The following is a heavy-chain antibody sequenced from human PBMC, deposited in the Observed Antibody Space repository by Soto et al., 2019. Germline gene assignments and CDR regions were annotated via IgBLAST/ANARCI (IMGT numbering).Heavy chain of an antibody. J-gene: IGHJ4*02. D-gene: IGHD3-22*01. Sequence: QVQLQESGPGLVKPSETLSLTCTVSGGSISSYYWSWIRQPPGKGLEWSGDIYYSGSTNYNPSLKSRVTISVDTSKNQFSLKLSSVTAADTAVYYCARTLLHYYDSSGYFDYWGQGTLVTVSS. CDR3: ARTLLHYYDSSGYFDY. CDR1: GGSISSYY. CDR2: IYYSGST. V-gene: IGHV4-59*01.